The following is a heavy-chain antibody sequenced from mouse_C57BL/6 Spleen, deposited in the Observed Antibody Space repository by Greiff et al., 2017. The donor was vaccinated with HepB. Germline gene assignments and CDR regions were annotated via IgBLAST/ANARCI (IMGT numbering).Heavy chain of an antibody. CDR1: GFNIKDYY. J-gene: IGHJ1*03. CDR3: TTWSYYYGSSLPRGWYFDV. V-gene: IGHV14-1*01. Sequence: EVQLQESGAELVRPGASVKLSCTASGFNIKDYYMHWVKQRPEQGLEWIGRIDPEDGDTEYAPKFQGKATMTADTSSNTAYLQLSSLTSEDTAVYYCTTWSYYYGSSLPRGWYFDVWGTGTTVTVSS. CDR2: IDPEDGDT. D-gene: IGHD1-1*01.